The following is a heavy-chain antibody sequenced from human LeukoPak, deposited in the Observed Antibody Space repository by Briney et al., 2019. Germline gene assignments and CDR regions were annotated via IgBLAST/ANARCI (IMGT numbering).Heavy chain of an antibody. J-gene: IGHJ1*01. D-gene: IGHD2-15*01. CDR2: INSDGSST. CDR1: GFTFSSYW. V-gene: IGHV3-74*01. Sequence: GGSLRLSCAASGFTFSSYWMHWVRQAPGKGLVWVSRINSDGSSTSYADSVKGRFTIYRDNAKNTLYLQMNSLRAEDTAVYYCAPGGYCSGGSCYKEYFQHWGQGTLVTVSS. CDR3: APGGYCSGGSCYKEYFQH.